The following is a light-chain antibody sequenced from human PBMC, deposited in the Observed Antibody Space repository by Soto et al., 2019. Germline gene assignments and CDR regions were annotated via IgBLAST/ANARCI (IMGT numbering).Light chain of an antibody. J-gene: IGKJ1*01. CDR2: DVS. CDR3: QQYNGYSRT. V-gene: IGKV1-5*01. CDR1: QSIGDS. Sequence: DIQMTQSPSTLSASVGDRVTITCRASQSIGDSLAWYQQKPGKAPYLLISDVSSLERGVPSRFSGSGSGTEFTLTISSVQPDDFATFYCQQYNGYSRTFGQGTKVDIK.